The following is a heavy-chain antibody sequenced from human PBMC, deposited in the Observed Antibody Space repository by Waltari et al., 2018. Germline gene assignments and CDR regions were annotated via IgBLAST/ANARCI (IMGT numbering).Heavy chain of an antibody. CDR3: ARDPIWGSYRSSFDI. Sequence: EVQLVESGGGLVQPGGSLRLSCAASGFTFRSYWMPWVRQAPGKGLVWVSRINSDGSSTSYADSVKGRFTISRDNAKNTLYLQMNSLRAEDTAVYYCARDPIWGSYRSSFDIWGQGTMVTVSS. J-gene: IGHJ3*02. V-gene: IGHV3-74*01. CDR1: GFTFRSYW. CDR2: INSDGSST. D-gene: IGHD3-16*02.